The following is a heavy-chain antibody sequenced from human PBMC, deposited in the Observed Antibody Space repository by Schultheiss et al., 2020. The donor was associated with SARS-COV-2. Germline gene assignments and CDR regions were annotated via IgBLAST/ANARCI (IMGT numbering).Heavy chain of an antibody. CDR1: GSTFSSYA. CDR2: IIPIFGTA. CDR3: ARDLWGRNYDFWSGYSSTYGMDV. D-gene: IGHD3-3*01. V-gene: IGHV1-69*13. Sequence: SVKVSCKASGSTFSSYAISWVRQAPGQGLEWMGGIIPIFGTANYAQKFQGRVTITADESTSTAYMELSSLRSEDTAVYYCARDLWGRNYDFWSGYSSTYGMDVWGQGTTVTVSS. J-gene: IGHJ6*02.